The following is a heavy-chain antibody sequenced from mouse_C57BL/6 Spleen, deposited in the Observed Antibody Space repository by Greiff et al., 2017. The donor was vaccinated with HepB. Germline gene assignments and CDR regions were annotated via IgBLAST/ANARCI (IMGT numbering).Heavy chain of an antibody. J-gene: IGHJ4*01. V-gene: IGHV1-81*01. CDR2: IYPRSGNT. Sequence: LQESGAELARPGASVKLSCKASGYTFTSYGISWVKQRTGQGLEWIGEIYPRSGNTYYNEKFKGKATLTADKSSSTAYIELRSLTSEDSAVYVCARRDYDYVLDAMDDWGQGTSVTVSS. CDR3: ARRDYDYVLDAMDD. CDR1: GYTFTSYG. D-gene: IGHD2-4*01.